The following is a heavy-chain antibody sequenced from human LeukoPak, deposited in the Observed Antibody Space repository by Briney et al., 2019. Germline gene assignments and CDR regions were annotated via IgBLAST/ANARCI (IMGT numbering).Heavy chain of an antibody. CDR3: AKSGGYGLIDY. CDR2: IYYSGST. D-gene: IGHD1-26*01. CDR1: GGSISSGSYY. V-gene: IGHV4-39*01. J-gene: IGHJ4*02. Sequence: PSETLSLTCTVSGGSISSGSYYWGWIRQPPGKGLEWIGNIYYSGSTYYNESLESRVTISIDTSKNQFSLKLNSVTAADTAMYYCAKSGGYGLIDYWGQGTLVTVSS.